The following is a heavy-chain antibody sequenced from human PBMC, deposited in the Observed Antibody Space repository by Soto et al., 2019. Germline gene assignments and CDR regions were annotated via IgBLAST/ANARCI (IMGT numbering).Heavy chain of an antibody. D-gene: IGHD6-13*01. CDR1: GFTFSSYA. J-gene: IGHJ4*02. CDR3: AKDPTPSPFIAAAGEAFDY. Sequence: LRLSCAASGFTFSSYAMSWVRQAPGKGLEWVSAISGSGGSTCYADSVKGRFTISRDNSKNTLYLQMNSLRAEDTAVYYCAKDPTPSPFIAAAGEAFDYWGQRTLVTVSS. CDR2: ISGSGGST. V-gene: IGHV3-23*01.